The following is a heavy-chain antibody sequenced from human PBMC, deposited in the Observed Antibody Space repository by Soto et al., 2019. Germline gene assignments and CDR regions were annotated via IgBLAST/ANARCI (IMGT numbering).Heavy chain of an antibody. D-gene: IGHD6-13*01. CDR2: INAGNGNT. CDR1: GYTFTSYA. CDR3: ARAPYSSSWSPDFDY. Sequence: QVQLVQSGAEVKKPGASVKVSCKASGYTFTSYAMHWVRQAPAQRLEWMGWINAGNGNTKYSQKFQGRVTITRDTSASTAYMELSSLRSEDTAVYYCARAPYSSSWSPDFDYWGQGTLVTVSS. V-gene: IGHV1-3*01. J-gene: IGHJ4*02.